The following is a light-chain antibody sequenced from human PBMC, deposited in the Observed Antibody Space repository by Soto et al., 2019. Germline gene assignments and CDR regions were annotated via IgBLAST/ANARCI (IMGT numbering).Light chain of an antibody. CDR1: RSDVGSYNL. Sequence: QSALPKPASGSGAPGQSSTISCTGTRSDVGSYNLVSWYQHHPGKAPKLLISEVSKRPSGVSNRFSGSKSGNTASLTISGLQAEDDADYYCCSYAGRFYVFGPGTKLTVL. V-gene: IGLV2-23*02. CDR2: EVS. J-gene: IGLJ1*01. CDR3: CSYAGRFYV.